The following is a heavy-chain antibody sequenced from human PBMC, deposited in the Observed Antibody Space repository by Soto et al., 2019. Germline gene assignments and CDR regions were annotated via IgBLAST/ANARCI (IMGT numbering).Heavy chain of an antibody. D-gene: IGHD5-18*01. CDR3: ARHHTESLYYFYMDV. V-gene: IGHV4-39*01. Sequence: SETLSLTCAVSGGSISSSGYYWGWIRQSTGKGLEWIGTVYYTGSTYYNPSLRSRVAISVDTSKSQFSLNPNSVTAADTAVYYCARHHTESLYYFYMDVWGKGTPVTVSS. CDR2: VYYTGST. J-gene: IGHJ6*03. CDR1: GGSISSSGYY.